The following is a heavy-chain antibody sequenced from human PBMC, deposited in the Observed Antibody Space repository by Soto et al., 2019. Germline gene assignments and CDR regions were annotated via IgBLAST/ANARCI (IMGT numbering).Heavy chain of an antibody. CDR1: GDTFNDYY. CDR3: ARESGGATATLDYYYFYMDV. Sequence: QVRLVQSGAEVKKPGASVTVSCRSSGDTFNDYYIHWVRQAPGQGLEWMGWINPNGGVTKYAQKFQGWVSMTRDMSIRTVYMQLSRLRSDDTAVYYGARESGGATATLDYYYFYMDVWGTRTTVTVSS. CDR2: INPNGGVT. V-gene: IGHV1-2*04. J-gene: IGHJ6*03. D-gene: IGHD5-12*01.